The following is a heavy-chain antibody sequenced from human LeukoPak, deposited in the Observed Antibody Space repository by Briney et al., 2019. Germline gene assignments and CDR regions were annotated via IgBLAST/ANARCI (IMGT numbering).Heavy chain of an antibody. J-gene: IGHJ4*02. Sequence: ASVKVSCKASGYTFTTYVMNWVRQAPGQRLEWMGWINAGNGNTKYSQKFQGRVTITRDTSASTAYMELSSLRSEDTAVYYCARVAYYDSSGYREYYFDYWGQGTLVTVSS. CDR1: GYTFTTYV. V-gene: IGHV1-3*01. CDR3: ARVAYYDSSGYREYYFDY. CDR2: INAGNGNT. D-gene: IGHD3-22*01.